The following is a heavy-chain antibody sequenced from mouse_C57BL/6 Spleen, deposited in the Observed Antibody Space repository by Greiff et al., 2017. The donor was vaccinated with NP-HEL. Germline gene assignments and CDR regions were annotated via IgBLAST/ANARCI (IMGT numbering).Heavy chain of an antibody. V-gene: IGHV3-6*01. CDR2: ISYDGSN. J-gene: IGHJ3*01. Sequence: VQLQQSGPGLVKPSQSLSLTCSVTGYSITSGYYWNWIRQFPGNKLEWMGYISYDGSNNYNPSLKNRISITRDTSKNQFFLKLNSVTTEDTATYYCARGGIYYGNYVAWFAYWGQGTLVTVSA. CDR3: ARGGIYYGNYVAWFAY. CDR1: GYSITSGYY. D-gene: IGHD2-1*01.